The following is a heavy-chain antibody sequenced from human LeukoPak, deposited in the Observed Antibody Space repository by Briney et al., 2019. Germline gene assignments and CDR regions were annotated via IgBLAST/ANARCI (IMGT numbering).Heavy chain of an antibody. V-gene: IGHV1-2*02. CDR2: INPNSGGT. J-gene: IGHJ4*02. CDR1: GYTFTGYY. Sequence: ASVKVSCKASGYTFTGYYMHWVRQAPGQGLEWMGWINPNSGGTNYALKFQGRVTMTRDTSVSTAYMELSRLRSDDTAVYYCARSIAAAVMSFEYWGLGTLVTVSS. CDR3: ARSIAAAVMSFEY. D-gene: IGHD6-13*01.